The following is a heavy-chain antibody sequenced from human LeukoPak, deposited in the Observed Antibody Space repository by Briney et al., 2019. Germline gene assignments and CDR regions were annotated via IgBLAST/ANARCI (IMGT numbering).Heavy chain of an antibody. CDR3: TKAYCGGNCCGDY. D-gene: IGHD2-21*02. V-gene: IGHV3-49*04. J-gene: IGHJ4*02. CDR1: GFTFGDYA. Sequence: GRSLRLSCTASGFTFGDYAMSWVRQAPGKGLEWVGLIRGKAYGGTTEYAASVKGRFTISRDDSKSIAYLQMNSLKPEDTAVYYCTKAYCGGNCCGDYWGQGTLVTVSS. CDR2: IRGKAYGGTT.